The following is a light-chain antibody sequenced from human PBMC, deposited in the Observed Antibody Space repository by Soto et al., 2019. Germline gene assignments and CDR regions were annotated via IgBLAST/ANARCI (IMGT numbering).Light chain of an antibody. Sequence: EIVLTQSPGTLSLSPGEGATLSCRVSQSVSSSYLAWYQQRPGQAPRLLMNGASSRATGIPDRFSGSGSGTDFTLSISRLEPEDFAVYYCQQFASSPRTFGQGTKVEIK. V-gene: IGKV3-20*01. CDR3: QQFASSPRT. CDR1: QSVSSSY. J-gene: IGKJ1*01. CDR2: GAS.